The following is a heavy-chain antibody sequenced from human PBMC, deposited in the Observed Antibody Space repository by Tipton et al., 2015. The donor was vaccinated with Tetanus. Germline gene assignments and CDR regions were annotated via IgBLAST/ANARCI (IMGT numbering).Heavy chain of an antibody. CDR2: IYYTGNT. V-gene: IGHV4-31*03. CDR3: ARRSVSARFDD. J-gene: IGHJ4*02. CDR1: GGSLSSGGYF. D-gene: IGHD6-6*01. Sequence: TLSLTCTVSGGSLSSGGYFWSWIRQHPVKGLEWIGYIYYTGNTYYNPSLKSRLTISVDTSKNQFSLKLNSVTAADTAVYYCARRSVSARFDDWGQGAQVTVSS.